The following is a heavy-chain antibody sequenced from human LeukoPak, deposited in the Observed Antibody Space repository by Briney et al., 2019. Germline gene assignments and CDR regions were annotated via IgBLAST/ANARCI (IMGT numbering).Heavy chain of an antibody. J-gene: IGHJ3*02. CDR1: GYTFTGYY. V-gene: IGHV1-2*02. D-gene: IGHD1-26*01. Sequence: ASVKVSCKASGYTFTGYYMHWVRQAPGQGLEWMGWINPNSGGTYYAQKFQGRVTMTSDTSISTAYMELSRLRSDNTAVYYCARVGGGSYYDAFDIWGQGTMVTVSS. CDR3: ARVGGGSYYDAFDI. CDR2: INPNSGGT.